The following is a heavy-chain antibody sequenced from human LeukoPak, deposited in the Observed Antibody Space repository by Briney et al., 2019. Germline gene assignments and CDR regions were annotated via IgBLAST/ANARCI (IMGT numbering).Heavy chain of an antibody. CDR3: ARDLRSSGWYYFDY. Sequence: GGSLRLSCAASGFTFSSYSMNWVRQAPGKGLEWVSSISSSSTYIYYADSVKGRFTISRDNAKNSLYLQMNRLRAEDTAVYYCARDLRSSGWYYFDYWGQGTLVTVSS. V-gene: IGHV3-21*01. J-gene: IGHJ4*02. CDR2: ISSSSTYI. CDR1: GFTFSSYS. D-gene: IGHD6-19*01.